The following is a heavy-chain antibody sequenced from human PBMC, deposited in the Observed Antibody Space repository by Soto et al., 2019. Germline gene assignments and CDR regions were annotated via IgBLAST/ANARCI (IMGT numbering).Heavy chain of an antibody. Sequence: QVQLQESGPGLVKPSQTLSLTCTVSGGSISSGDYYWSWVRQPPGKGLEWIGSIYYSGATYYNPSLKRRITMSVDTSKNQFSLRLTSVTAADTAVYYCARGNRGYDYWGQGTLVTVSS. CDR3: ARGNRGYDY. V-gene: IGHV4-30-4*01. D-gene: IGHD5-12*01. J-gene: IGHJ4*02. CDR2: IYYSGAT. CDR1: GGSISSGDYY.